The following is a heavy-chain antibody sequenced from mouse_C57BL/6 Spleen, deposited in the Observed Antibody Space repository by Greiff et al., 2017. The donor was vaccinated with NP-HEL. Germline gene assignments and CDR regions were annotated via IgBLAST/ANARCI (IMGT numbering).Heavy chain of an antibody. J-gene: IGHJ4*01. Sequence: VQLQQSGAELVRPGSSVKMSCKTSGYTFTSYGINWVKQRPGQGLEWIGYIYIGNGYTEYNEKFKGKATLTSDTSSSTADMQLSSLTSEDSAIYVCARGEYDYDDAMDYWGQGTSVTVSS. CDR3: ARGEYDYDDAMDY. CDR1: GYTFTSYG. D-gene: IGHD2-4*01. V-gene: IGHV1-58*01. CDR2: IYIGNGYT.